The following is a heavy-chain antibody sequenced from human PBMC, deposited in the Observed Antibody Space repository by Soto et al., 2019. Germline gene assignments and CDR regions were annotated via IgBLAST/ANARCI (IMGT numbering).Heavy chain of an antibody. Sequence: ASVKVSCKASGGTFSSYAISWVRQAPGQGLEWMGGIIPIFGTANYEQKFQGRVTITADESTRTAYMELSSLRSEDTAVYYCAGSPDMRYSFDYWGQGTMVTVSS. CDR2: IIPIFGTA. CDR1: GGTFSSYA. CDR3: AGSPDMRYSFDY. V-gene: IGHV1-69*13. J-gene: IGHJ4*02.